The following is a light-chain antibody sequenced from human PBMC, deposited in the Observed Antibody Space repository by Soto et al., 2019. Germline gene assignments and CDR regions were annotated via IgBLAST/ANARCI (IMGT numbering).Light chain of an antibody. CDR1: QGISSY. CDR3: QQLYSYPS. Sequence: DIQLTQSPSFLSASVGERATITCRASQGISSYLAWYQQKQGEAPQLLISAASTMHSGVPPRFSGSGSGTEFTLTISCLRPEDFATYYCQQLYSYPSFGQGTRLESK. CDR2: AAS. V-gene: IGKV1-9*01. J-gene: IGKJ5*01.